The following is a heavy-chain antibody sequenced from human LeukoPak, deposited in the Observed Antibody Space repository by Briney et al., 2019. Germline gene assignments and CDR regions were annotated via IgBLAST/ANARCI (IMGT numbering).Heavy chain of an antibody. CDR2: ISARGIST. CDR1: GFAFGSYA. V-gene: IGHV3-23*01. Sequence: GGSLRLSCAASGFAFGSYAMSWVRQAPGKGLEWVSAISARGISTYYADSVKGRFTISRDKSENTLYLRMNSLRAEDTAVYYCAKGYYDSAEGHFDHWGQGTLVTVSS. D-gene: IGHD3-22*01. J-gene: IGHJ4*02. CDR3: AKGYYDSAEGHFDH.